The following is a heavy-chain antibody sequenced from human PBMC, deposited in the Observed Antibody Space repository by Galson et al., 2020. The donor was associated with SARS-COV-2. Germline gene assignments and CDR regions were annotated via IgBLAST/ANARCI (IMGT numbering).Heavy chain of an antibody. CDR2: IYYSGST. D-gene: IGHD1-26*01. CDR3: ALTLEVGATTPFFDC. J-gene: IGHJ4*02. Sequence: ASETLSLTCTVSGGSISSSSYNWVRIRQPPGKGLEWIGSIYYSGSTYYNPSLKSRVTISVDTSKNQFSLKLSSVTAADTAVYYCALTLEVGATTPFFDCWGEGWLVTVSS. V-gene: IGHV4-39*01. CDR1: GGSISSSSYN.